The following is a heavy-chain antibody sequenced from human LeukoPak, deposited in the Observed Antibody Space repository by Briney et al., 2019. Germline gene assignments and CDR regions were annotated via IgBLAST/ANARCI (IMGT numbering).Heavy chain of an antibody. CDR2: FDPEDGET. CDR3: ATRRYVWGSYRWDFDY. J-gene: IGHJ4*02. D-gene: IGHD3-16*02. Sequence: ASVKVSCKVSGYTLTELSMHWVRHAPAKGLELKGGFDPEDGETSYAKKFQGRVTMTEDPSTDTAYMELSSLRSEDTAVYYCATRRYVWGSYRWDFDYWGQGTLVTVSS. CDR1: GYTLTELS. V-gene: IGHV1-24*01.